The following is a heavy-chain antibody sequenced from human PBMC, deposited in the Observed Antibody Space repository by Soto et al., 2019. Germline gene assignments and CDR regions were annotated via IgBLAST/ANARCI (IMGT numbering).Heavy chain of an antibody. D-gene: IGHD2-15*01. V-gene: IGHV4-59*05. CDR3: ARVGAIAALSYFDY. Sequence: PSETLSLTCTVSGGSISSYYWSWIRQPPGKGLEWIGSIYFSGSTYYNPSLKSRVTISIDTSKNQFSLKLSSVTAADTAVYYCARVGAIAALSYFDYWGQGTQVTVSS. J-gene: IGHJ4*02. CDR2: IYFSGST. CDR1: GGSISSYY.